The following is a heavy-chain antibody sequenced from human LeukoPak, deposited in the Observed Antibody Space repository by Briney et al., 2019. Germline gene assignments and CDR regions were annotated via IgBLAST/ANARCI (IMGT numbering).Heavy chain of an antibody. Sequence: GGSLRLSCAASGFTFSSYWMHWVRQAPGKGLVWVSRINSDGSTTGYADSVKGRFAISRDNAKNTLYLQMDSLRAEETAVYYCARSTGQFDYWGQGTLVTVSS. CDR2: INSDGSTT. D-gene: IGHD2-8*02. CDR1: GFTFSSYW. J-gene: IGHJ4*02. CDR3: ARSTGQFDY. V-gene: IGHV3-74*01.